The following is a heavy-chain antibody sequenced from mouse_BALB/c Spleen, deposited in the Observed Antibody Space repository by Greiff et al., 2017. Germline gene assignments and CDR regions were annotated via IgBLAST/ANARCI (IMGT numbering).Heavy chain of an antibody. CDR2: IYPGSGST. J-gene: IGHJ4*01. V-gene: IGHV1-55*01. CDR3: AREDDYYAMDY. Sequence: VQLQQPGAELVKPGTSVKLSCKASGYNFTSYWINWVKLRPGQGLEWIGDIYPGSGSTNYNEKFKSKATLTVDTSSSTAYMQLSSLASEDSALYYCAREDDYYAMDYWGQGTSVTVSS. CDR1: GYNFTSYW.